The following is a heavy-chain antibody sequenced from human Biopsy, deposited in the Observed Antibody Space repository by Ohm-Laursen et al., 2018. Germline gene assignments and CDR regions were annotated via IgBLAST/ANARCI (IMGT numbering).Heavy chain of an antibody. J-gene: IGHJ4*02. V-gene: IGHV3-11*01. Sequence: GSLRLSCAASGFSFSGYYMIWIRRAPGKGLEWVSYISSSGRTMYYADSVKGRFTISRDNANKSLYLQMNSLRAEDTAVYYCATTRSFDNWGQGTLVTVSS. CDR3: ATTRSFDN. CDR1: GFSFSGYY. D-gene: IGHD5-24*01. CDR2: ISSSGRTM.